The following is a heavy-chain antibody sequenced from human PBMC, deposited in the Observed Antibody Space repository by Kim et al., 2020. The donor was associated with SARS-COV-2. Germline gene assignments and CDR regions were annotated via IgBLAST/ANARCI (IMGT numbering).Heavy chain of an antibody. CDR2: IYYSGST. CDR3: ARDTIAVASRYFDL. Sequence: SETLSLTCTVSGGSISSGGYYWRWIRQHPGKGLEWIGYIYYSGSTYYNPSLKSRVTISVDTSKNQFSLKLSSVTAADTAVYYCARDTIAVASRYFDLWGRGTLVTVSS. D-gene: IGHD6-19*01. V-gene: IGHV4-31*03. J-gene: IGHJ2*01. CDR1: GGSISSGGYY.